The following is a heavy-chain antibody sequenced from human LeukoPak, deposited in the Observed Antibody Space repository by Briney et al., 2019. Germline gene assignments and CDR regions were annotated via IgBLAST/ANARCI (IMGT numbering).Heavy chain of an antibody. CDR3: AGGGYYDSSGYYFGLLTWRKHMVPYFDY. CDR1: GYTFTSYA. CDR2: INSNTGNR. V-gene: IGHV7-4-1*02. Sequence: AASVKVSCMASGYTFTSYAMNWVRRAPGQGLEWMGWINSNTGNRTYAQGFTGWFVFSLDTSVSTAYLQISSLKAEDTAVYYCAGGGYYDSSGYYFGLLTWRKHMVPYFDYWGQGTLVTVSS. D-gene: IGHD3-22*01. J-gene: IGHJ4*02.